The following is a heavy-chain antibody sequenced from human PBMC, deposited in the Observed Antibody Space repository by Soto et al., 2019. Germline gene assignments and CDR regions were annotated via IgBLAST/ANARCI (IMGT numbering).Heavy chain of an antibody. CDR2: IYYNGDT. J-gene: IGHJ4*02. Sequence: QVQLQESGPGLVEPSQTLSLTCTVSGGSISSGGYYWSWIRQHPGKGLEWIGYIYYNGDTYYNPSLKSRVSISIDTSKNQFSLRLTSVTAADTAVYYCARSHRDNWGSPDYFDYWGQGTLVTVSS. V-gene: IGHV4-31*03. CDR1: GGSISSGGYY. CDR3: ARSHRDNWGSPDYFDY. D-gene: IGHD7-27*01.